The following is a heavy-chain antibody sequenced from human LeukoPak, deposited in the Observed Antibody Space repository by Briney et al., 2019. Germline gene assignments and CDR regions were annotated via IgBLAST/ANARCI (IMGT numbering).Heavy chain of an antibody. Sequence: SETLSLTCTVSGGSISSYYWSWIRQPPGKGLEWIGYIYYSGSTNYRPSLKSRVTISVDTSKNQFSLKLSSVTAADTAVYYCARLLKNYYDSSGYLDYWGQGTLVTVSS. J-gene: IGHJ4*02. CDR2: IYYSGST. CDR1: GGSISSYY. CDR3: ARLLKNYYDSSGYLDY. D-gene: IGHD3-22*01. V-gene: IGHV4-59*01.